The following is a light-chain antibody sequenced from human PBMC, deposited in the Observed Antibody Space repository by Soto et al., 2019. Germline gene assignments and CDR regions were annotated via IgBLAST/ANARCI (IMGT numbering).Light chain of an antibody. Sequence: EIVLTQSPASLSLSPGERATLSCRASQSVDSYLVWYQQKPGQAPRLLIFGASNRATGIPARFSGSGSGTDFTLTINSLEPDDFAVYYCQQRSNWPRTFGQGTKV. J-gene: IGKJ1*01. CDR2: GAS. V-gene: IGKV3-11*01. CDR1: QSVDSY. CDR3: QQRSNWPRT.